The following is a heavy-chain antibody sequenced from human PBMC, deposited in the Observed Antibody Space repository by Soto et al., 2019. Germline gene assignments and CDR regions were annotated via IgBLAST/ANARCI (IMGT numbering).Heavy chain of an antibody. J-gene: IGHJ4*02. Sequence: QVQLLESGGGVVQPGRSLRLSCAASGFTFSSYGMNWVRQAPGKGLEWVAVIWYDGSNKYYADSVKGRFTISRDNSKNTLYLQMNSLRAEDTALYYCASAVVAAAGTGDYWGQGTLVTVSS. V-gene: IGHV3-33*01. D-gene: IGHD6-13*01. CDR3: ASAVVAAAGTGDY. CDR1: GFTFSSYG. CDR2: IWYDGSNK.